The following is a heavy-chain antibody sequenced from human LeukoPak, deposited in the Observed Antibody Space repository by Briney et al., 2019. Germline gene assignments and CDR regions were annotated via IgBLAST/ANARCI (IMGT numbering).Heavy chain of an antibody. V-gene: IGHV4-59*12. Sequence: PSETLSFNCTVSSGSIRSYYWSWIRQPPGKGLDWIGYIYGSGSTNFNPYIPSRITMSVDTSKTHISLKLSFVTAADTAMYSSASSTMVNTATGWFDPWGQGTLVTVSS. CDR2: IYGSGST. D-gene: IGHD4/OR15-4a*01. CDR1: SGSIRSYY. CDR3: ASSTMVNTATGWFDP. J-gene: IGHJ5*02.